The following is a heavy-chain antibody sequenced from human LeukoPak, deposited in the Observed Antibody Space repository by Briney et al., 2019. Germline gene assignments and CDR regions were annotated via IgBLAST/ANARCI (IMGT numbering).Heavy chain of an antibody. CDR3: AREYSTGWSNYYYYYYMDV. D-gene: IGHD6-19*01. CDR2: INHIGST. CDR1: GDSISTYY. Sequence: SETLSLTCTVSGDSISTYYWSWVRQPPGKGLEWIANINHIGSTNHNPSLKSRVTVFVDMSKNQFSLRLSSVTAADTAVYYCAREYSTGWSNYYYYYYMDVWGRGTTVTVSS. V-gene: IGHV4-59*12. J-gene: IGHJ6*03.